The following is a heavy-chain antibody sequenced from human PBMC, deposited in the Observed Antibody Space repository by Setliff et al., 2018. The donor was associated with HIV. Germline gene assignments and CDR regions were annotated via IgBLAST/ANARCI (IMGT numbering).Heavy chain of an antibody. CDR2: IFYSGNT. Sequence: SSETLSLTCTVSGASISSHYWSWIRQPPGKGLEWIGYIFYSGNTNYNPSLKSRVTISVDTSKNQFSLKLTSVTAADTAVYYCARGRSSSPPDYYLDVWGKGTTVTVSS. V-gene: IGHV4-59*11. J-gene: IGHJ6*03. D-gene: IGHD6-6*01. CDR3: ARGRSSSPPDYYLDV. CDR1: GASISSHY.